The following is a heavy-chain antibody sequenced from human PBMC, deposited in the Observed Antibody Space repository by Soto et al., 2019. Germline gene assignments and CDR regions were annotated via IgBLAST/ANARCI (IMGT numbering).Heavy chain of an antibody. CDR1: GFTFSSYA. J-gene: IGHJ4*02. CDR2: ISGSGGST. Sequence: LRLSCAASGFTFSSYAMSWVRQAPGKGLEWVSAISGSGGSTYYADSVKGRFTISRDNSKNTLYLQMNSLRAEDTAVYYCAKARYYYDSSGYYYDYLNVDYWGQGTLVTVSS. V-gene: IGHV3-23*01. D-gene: IGHD3-22*01. CDR3: AKARYYYDSSGYYYDYLNVDY.